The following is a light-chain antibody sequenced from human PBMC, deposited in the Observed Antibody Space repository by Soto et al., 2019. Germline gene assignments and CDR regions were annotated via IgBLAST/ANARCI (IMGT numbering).Light chain of an antibody. CDR2: AAS. CDR3: QQSYSTP. Sequence: DIQMTHSPYSLSASVGDRVTITCRASQSISSYLNWYQQKPGKAPKLLIHAASSLQIGVPSRVSGSGSGTDFNLRSSSRQPQDFATYCFQQSYSTPLGQRTKLEIK. J-gene: IGKJ2*01. V-gene: IGKV1-39*01. CDR1: QSISSY.